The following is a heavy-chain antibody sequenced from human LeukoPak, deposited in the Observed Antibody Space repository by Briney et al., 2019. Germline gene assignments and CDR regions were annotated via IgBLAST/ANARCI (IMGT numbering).Heavy chain of an antibody. CDR1: GYTFTNND. J-gene: IGHJ4*02. CDR3: TRGRAARH. CDR2: VSPDSGDT. D-gene: IGHD6-6*01. V-gene: IGHV1-8*01. Sequence: GASVKVSCKASGYTFTNNDINWVRQATGQGLEWMGWVSPDSGDTGYAPNFRGRVTMTTDTSINRAYMELTSLPSEDTAIYYCTRGRAARHWPQGTLV.